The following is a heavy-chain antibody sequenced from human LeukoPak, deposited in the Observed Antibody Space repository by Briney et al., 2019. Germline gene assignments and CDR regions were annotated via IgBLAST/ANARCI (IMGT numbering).Heavy chain of an antibody. Sequence: GGSLRLSCAASGFTFSSYWMHWVRQAPGKGLVWVSRINSDGSSTSYADSVKGRFTISRDNAKNTLYLQMNSLRAEDTAVYYCATVRYGDYRGRQYYFDYWGQGTLVTVSS. CDR3: ATVRYGDYRGRQYYFDY. CDR2: INSDGSST. CDR1: GFTFSSYW. J-gene: IGHJ4*02. D-gene: IGHD4-17*01. V-gene: IGHV3-74*01.